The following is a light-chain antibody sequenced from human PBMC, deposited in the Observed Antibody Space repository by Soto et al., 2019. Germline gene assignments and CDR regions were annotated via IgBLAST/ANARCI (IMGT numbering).Light chain of an antibody. Sequence: QSALTQAPSASGSPGQSVTISCTGTSSDVGGYKYVSWYQQHPGKAPKLIIYEVTKRPSGVPDRFSASKSGNTASLTVSGLQAEDEADYYCNSFAGTSDVGVFGTGTKVTVL. J-gene: IGLJ1*01. CDR3: NSFAGTSDVGV. CDR1: SSDVGGYKY. V-gene: IGLV2-8*01. CDR2: EVT.